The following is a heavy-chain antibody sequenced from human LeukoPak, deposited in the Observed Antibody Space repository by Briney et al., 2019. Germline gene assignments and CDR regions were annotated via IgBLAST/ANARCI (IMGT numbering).Heavy chain of an antibody. CDR1: GGSISSYY. D-gene: IGHD3-10*01. Sequence: KPSETLSLTCTVSGGSISSYYWSWIRQPPGKGLEWIGYIYYSGSTNYNPSLKSRVTISVDTSKNQFSLKLSSVTAADTAVYYCARDMSYYYGSGKIDPWGQGTLVTVSS. V-gene: IGHV4-59*01. CDR2: IYYSGST. CDR3: ARDMSYYYGSGKIDP. J-gene: IGHJ5*02.